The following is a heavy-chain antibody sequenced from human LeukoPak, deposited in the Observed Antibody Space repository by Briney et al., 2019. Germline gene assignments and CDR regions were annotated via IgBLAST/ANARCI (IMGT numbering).Heavy chain of an antibody. CDR1: GFTFSSYD. V-gene: IGHV3-13*01. D-gene: IGHD3-22*01. CDR3: ARGFDSRFFNY. CDR2: IGTAGDT. Sequence: PGGSLRLSCAASGFTFSSYDMHWVRQATGKGLEWVSAIGTAGDTYYPGSVKGRFTISRENAKNSLYLQMNSLKGEDTALYYCARGFDSRFFNYWGQGTLVTVSS. J-gene: IGHJ4*02.